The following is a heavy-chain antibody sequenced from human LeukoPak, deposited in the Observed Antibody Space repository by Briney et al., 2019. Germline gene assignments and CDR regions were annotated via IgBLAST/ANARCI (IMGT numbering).Heavy chain of an antibody. Sequence: SETLSLTCTVSGGSISSGGYYWSWIRQPPGKGLEWIGYIYHSGSTYYNPSLKSRVTISVDRSKNQFSLKLSSVTAADTAVYYCAREEITLGNFDYWGQGTLVTVSS. D-gene: IGHD3-16*01. CDR1: GGSISSGGYY. CDR2: IYHSGST. J-gene: IGHJ4*02. V-gene: IGHV4-30-2*01. CDR3: AREEITLGNFDY.